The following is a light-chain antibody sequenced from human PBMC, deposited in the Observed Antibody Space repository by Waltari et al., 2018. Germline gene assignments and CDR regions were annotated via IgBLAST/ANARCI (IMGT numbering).Light chain of an antibody. CDR1: SSNLGAGYE. CDR3: QSYDSSLSGV. Sequence: QSVLPQPPSVSGTPGQTVTLSCTGSSSNLGAGYEVHWYQQLPGTAPKLLVSGDDNRPSGVPDRFSGSKSGSSASLAITGLQAEDEADYYCQSYDSSLSGVFGGGTKLTVL. V-gene: IGLV1-40*01. J-gene: IGLJ2*01. CDR2: GDD.